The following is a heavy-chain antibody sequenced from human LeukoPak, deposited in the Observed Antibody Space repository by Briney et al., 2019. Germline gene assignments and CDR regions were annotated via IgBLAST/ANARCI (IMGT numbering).Heavy chain of an antibody. D-gene: IGHD3-22*01. J-gene: IGHJ4*02. CDR2: IYYTGST. CDR1: GVSISSGGYY. CDR3: ARDAQYYYDDSGYYYLDY. Sequence: SETLSLTCIVSGVSISSGGYYWSWIRQHPGKGLEWIGYIYYTGSTYYNPSLKSRVSISVDTSKNQFSLNLSSVTAADTAIYYCARDAQYYYDDSGYYYLDYWGQGTLVTVSS. V-gene: IGHV4-31*03.